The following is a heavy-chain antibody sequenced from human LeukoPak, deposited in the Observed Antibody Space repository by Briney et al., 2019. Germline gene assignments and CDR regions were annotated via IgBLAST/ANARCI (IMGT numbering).Heavy chain of an antibody. Sequence: PGGSLRLSCAASGFTFSSYWMSWVRQAPGKGLEWVANIKQDGSEKYYMDSVKGRFTISRDNAKNSLYLQMNSLRAEDTAVYYCARAPPYGDYDHWGQGTLVTVSS. V-gene: IGHV3-7*03. J-gene: IGHJ5*02. CDR1: GFTFSSYW. CDR3: ARAPPYGDYDH. CDR2: IKQDGSEK. D-gene: IGHD4-17*01.